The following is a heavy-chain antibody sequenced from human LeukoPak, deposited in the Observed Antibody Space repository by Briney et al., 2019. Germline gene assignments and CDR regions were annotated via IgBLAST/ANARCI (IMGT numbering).Heavy chain of an antibody. CDR3: ARDSGGYDPVDY. D-gene: IGHD5-12*01. CDR2: ISSSSYI. CDR1: GFTFSSYS. J-gene: IGHJ4*02. V-gene: IGHV3-21*01. Sequence: GGSLRLSCAASGFTFSSYSMNWVRQAPGKGLEWVSSISSSSYIYYADSVKGRFTISRDNAKNSLYLQMNSLRAEDTAVYYCARDSGGYDPVDYWGQGTLVTVSS.